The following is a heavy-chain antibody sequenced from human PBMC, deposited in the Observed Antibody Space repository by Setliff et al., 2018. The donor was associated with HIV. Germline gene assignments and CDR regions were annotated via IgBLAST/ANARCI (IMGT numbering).Heavy chain of an antibody. CDR2: IYSGGST. CDR3: ATTDDSSLSYYFNY. V-gene: IGHV3-53*01. CDR1: GFTFSSNY. Sequence: PWGSLRLSCEASGFTFSSNYMSWVRQAPGKGLEWVSVIYSGGSTYYADSVKGRFTISRDNSKNTLYLQMNSLRAEDTAVYYCATTDDSSLSYYFNYWGQGTLVTVSS. D-gene: IGHD3-22*01. J-gene: IGHJ4*02.